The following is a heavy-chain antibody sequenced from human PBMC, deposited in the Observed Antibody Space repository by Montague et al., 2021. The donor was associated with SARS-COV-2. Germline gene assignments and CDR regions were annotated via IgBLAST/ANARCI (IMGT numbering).Heavy chain of an antibody. Sequence: SETLSPTCTVSGDSISSSSYYWGWIREPPGKGLEWIGNKHYRGITYNXPSLKNRVTMSVDTSKNQFSLKLRSVTAADTAVYYCVRDGYTHVDYWGQGTLVTVSS. D-gene: IGHD5-24*01. V-gene: IGHV4-39*02. CDR2: KHYRGIT. J-gene: IGHJ4*02. CDR1: GDSISSSSYY. CDR3: VRDGYTHVDY.